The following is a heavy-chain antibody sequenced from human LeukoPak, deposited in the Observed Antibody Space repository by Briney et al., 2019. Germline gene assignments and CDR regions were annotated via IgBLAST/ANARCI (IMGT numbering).Heavy chain of an antibody. J-gene: IGHJ4*02. D-gene: IGHD1-26*01. V-gene: IGHV3-23*01. CDR1: GLTFSSYS. Sequence: GGSLRLSCAASGLTFSSYSMSWVRQAPGKGLYWVSGISASGSSTYYADSVKGRFTISRDNSKNTLYLQMNSLRAEDTAVYYCARDLHPRYYLPDYWGQGTLVTVSS. CDR2: ISASGSST. CDR3: ARDLHPRYYLPDY.